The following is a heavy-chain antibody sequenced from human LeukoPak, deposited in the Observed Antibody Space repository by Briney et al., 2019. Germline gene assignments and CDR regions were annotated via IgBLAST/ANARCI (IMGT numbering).Heavy chain of an antibody. CDR2: INPKSGVT. CDR3: ARGAAAPRYYYYGMDV. CDR1: GYTFTGFY. Sequence: ASVKVSCKASGYTFTGFYMHWVRQAPGQGLEWMGWINPKSGVTKYAQKFQGRVTMTRDTSISTVYMEVSRLRSDDTAVYYCARGAAAPRYYYYGMDVWGQGTTVTVSS. J-gene: IGHJ6*02. V-gene: IGHV1-2*02. D-gene: IGHD6-13*01.